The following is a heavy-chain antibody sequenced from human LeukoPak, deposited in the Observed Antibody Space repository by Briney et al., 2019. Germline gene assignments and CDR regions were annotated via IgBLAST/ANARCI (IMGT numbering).Heavy chain of an antibody. CDR1: GFTFSSYS. CDR3: AKDQRRNYPPCYYMDV. D-gene: IGHD1-7*01. Sequence: GGSLRLSCAASGFTFSSYSMNWVRQAPGKGLEWVSSISSSSSYIYYADSVKGRFTISRDNAKNSLYLQMNSLRAEDTAVYYCAKDQRRNYPPCYYMDVWGKGTTVTVSS. CDR2: ISSSSSYI. J-gene: IGHJ6*03. V-gene: IGHV3-21*01.